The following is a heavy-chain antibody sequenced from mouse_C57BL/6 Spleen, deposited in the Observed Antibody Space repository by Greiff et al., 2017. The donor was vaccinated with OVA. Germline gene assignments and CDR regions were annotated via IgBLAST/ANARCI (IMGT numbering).Heavy chain of an antibody. J-gene: IGHJ4*01. D-gene: IGHD1-1*01. Sequence: VQRVESGPELVKPGASVKISCKASGYAFSSSWMNWVKQRPGKGLEWIGRIYPGDGDTNYNGKFKGKATLTADKSSSTAYMQLSSLTSEDSAVYFCARGGYYGSYYAMDYWGQGTSVTVSS. CDR2: IYPGDGDT. CDR3: ARGGYYGSYYAMDY. CDR1: GYAFSSSW. V-gene: IGHV1-82*01.